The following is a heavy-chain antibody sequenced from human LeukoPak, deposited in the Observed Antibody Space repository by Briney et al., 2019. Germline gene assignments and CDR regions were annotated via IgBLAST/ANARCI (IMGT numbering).Heavy chain of an antibody. V-gene: IGHV6-1*01. CDR2: TYYRSSWYN. Sequence: SQTLSLTCVISGDRVSSNSVAWNWIRRSPSGGLEWLGRTYYRSSWYNDYAVSVKSRITIKPGTSKNQFFLQLNSVTPEDTAVYYCARETSHFDYWGQGTLVTVSS. CDR3: ARETSHFDY. J-gene: IGHJ4*02. CDR1: GDRVSSNSVA.